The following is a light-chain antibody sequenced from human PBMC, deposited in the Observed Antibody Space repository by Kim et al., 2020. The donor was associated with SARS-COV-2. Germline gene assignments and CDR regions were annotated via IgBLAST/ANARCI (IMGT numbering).Light chain of an antibody. CDR2: QDN. V-gene: IGLV3-1*01. CDR1: KLGDKY. J-gene: IGLJ2*01. CDR3: QTWDSSTVV. Sequence: VSPGQTDSISCSGDKLGDKYACWYQQKPSQSPMVVIYQDNKRPSGIPERFSGSNSGNTATLTISGTQAMDEADYYCQTWDSSTVVFGGGTQLTVL.